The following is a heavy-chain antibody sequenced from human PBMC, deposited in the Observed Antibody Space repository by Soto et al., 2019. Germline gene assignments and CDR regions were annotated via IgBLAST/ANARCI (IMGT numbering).Heavy chain of an antibody. V-gene: IGHV3-74*01. CDR1: GFSSSSYW. CDR3: AREFGSGFLPLAL. J-gene: IGHJ2*01. CDR2: INGDGTTT. Sequence: EVQLVESGGGLVQPGGSLRVSGAASGFSSSSYWMHWVRQAPGKELLWVSRINGDGTTTNYADSVRGRFTISRDNAQNTRYLQMNSLTDEDTAVYYCAREFGSGFLPLALWGRGTLVTVSS. D-gene: IGHD3-22*01.